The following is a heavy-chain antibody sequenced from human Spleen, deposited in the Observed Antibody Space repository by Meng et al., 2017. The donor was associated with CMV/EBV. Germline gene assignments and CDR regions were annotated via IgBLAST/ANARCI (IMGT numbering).Heavy chain of an antibody. CDR3: ARGRSRSGTGYLGP. V-gene: IGHV4-34*01. CDR2: INHAGST. D-gene: IGHD3/OR15-3a*01. CDR1: DDSFTANF. Sequence: SETLSLTCAVYDDSFTANFWSWIRQSPVKGLEWIGEINHAGSTTYSPSPKSRVTISVDSSKKQFLLNLSSVTAADTGVYYCARGRSRSGTGYLGPWGQGTLVTVSS. J-gene: IGHJ5*02.